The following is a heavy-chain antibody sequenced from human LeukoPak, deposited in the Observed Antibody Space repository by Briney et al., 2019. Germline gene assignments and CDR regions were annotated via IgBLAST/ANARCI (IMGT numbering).Heavy chain of an antibody. V-gene: IGHV3-15*01. D-gene: IGHD3-10*01. Sequence: GGPLRLSCAASVYTFTNSWMTCVRPAPGEGLEGVGHIKSKGDGQTTDYAARVKGRFTMSRDEQTVTLYLQMNSLKADDTAVYYWATDLGLTMIRGVIVHGGQGALVTVSS. CDR3: ATDLGLTMIRGVIVH. CDR1: VYTFTNSW. J-gene: IGHJ4*02. CDR2: IKSKGDGQTT.